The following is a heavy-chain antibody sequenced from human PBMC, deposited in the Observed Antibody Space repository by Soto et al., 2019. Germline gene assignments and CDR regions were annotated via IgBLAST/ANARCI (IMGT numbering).Heavy chain of an antibody. J-gene: IGHJ4*02. CDR1: GYTFTIYA. D-gene: IGHD6-19*01. Sequence: QVRLVQSGAEEKKPGASVKVSCKASGYTFTIYAMHWVRQAPGQRLEWMGWINAGNGNTKYSQKFQGRVTFTRDTSASTAYMALSSLRSEHTAVYYSARVSGWYFLDYWCQGTLVTVSS. CDR2: INAGNGNT. V-gene: IGHV1-3*05. CDR3: ARVSGWYFLDY.